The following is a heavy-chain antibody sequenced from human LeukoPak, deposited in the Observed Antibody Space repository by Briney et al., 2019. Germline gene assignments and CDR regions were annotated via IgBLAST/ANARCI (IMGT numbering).Heavy chain of an antibody. D-gene: IGHD4-17*01. J-gene: IGHJ4*02. CDR3: ARERYGDYGV. CDR2: ISYDGSNK. V-gene: IGHV3-30*03. CDR1: GFTFSSYG. Sequence: GGSLRLSCAASGFTFSSYGMHWVRQAPGKGLEWVAVISYDGSNKYYADSVKGRFTISRDNAKNSLYLQMNSLRAEDTAVYYCARERYGDYGVWGQGTLVTVSS.